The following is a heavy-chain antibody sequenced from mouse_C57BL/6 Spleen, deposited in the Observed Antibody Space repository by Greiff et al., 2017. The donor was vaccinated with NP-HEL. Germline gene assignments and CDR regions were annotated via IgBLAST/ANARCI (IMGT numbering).Heavy chain of an antibody. D-gene: IGHD2-4*01. Sequence: VQLKQSGAELVRPGTSVKLSCKASGYTFTSYWMHWVKQRPGQGLEWIGVIDPSDSYTNYNQKFKGKATLTVDTSSSTAYMQLSSLTSEDSAVYYCASHDSYYAMDYWGQGTSVTVSS. CDR1: GYTFTSYW. J-gene: IGHJ4*01. CDR2: IDPSDSYT. V-gene: IGHV1-59*01. CDR3: ASHDSYYAMDY.